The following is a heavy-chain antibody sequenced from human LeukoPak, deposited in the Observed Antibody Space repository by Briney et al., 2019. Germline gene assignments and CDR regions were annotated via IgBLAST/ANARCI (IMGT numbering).Heavy chain of an antibody. CDR2: IWYDGSNK. CDR1: GFTFSSYG. CDR3: ARDDPVTIFGVLYGMDV. D-gene: IGHD3-3*01. Sequence: GGSLRLSCAASGFTFSSYGMHWVRQAPGKGLEWVAVIWYDGSNKYYADSVKGRFTISRDNSKNTLYLQMNSLRAEDTAVYYCARDDPVTIFGVLYGMDVWGQGTTVTVSS. J-gene: IGHJ6*02. V-gene: IGHV3-33*01.